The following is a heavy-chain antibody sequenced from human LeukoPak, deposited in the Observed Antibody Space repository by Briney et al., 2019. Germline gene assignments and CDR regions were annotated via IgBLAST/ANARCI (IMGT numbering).Heavy chain of an antibody. V-gene: IGHV3-53*01. CDR1: GFTFSSYA. Sequence: PGGSLRLSCAASGFTFSSYAMSWVRQAPGKGLEWVSVIYSDGRTYYADSVKGRFTISRDNSKNTLHLQMNSPRVEDTAVYYCASSQTGYYSMDVWGQGTTVTVSS. J-gene: IGHJ6*02. CDR3: ASSQTGYYSMDV. CDR2: IYSDGRT.